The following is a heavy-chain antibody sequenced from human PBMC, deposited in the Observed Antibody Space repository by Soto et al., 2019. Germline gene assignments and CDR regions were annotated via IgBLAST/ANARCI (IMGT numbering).Heavy chain of an antibody. V-gene: IGHV3-30*18. J-gene: IGHJ6*02. CDR1: GFTFISFG. D-gene: IGHD3-16*01. CDR2: ISYDGTEE. Sequence: LRLSCAASGFTFISFGMHWVRQAPGKGLEWVAVISYDGTEEKYADSVKGRATVSRDYSKNTLFLQMNSLRAEDTAVYYCAKHRDVAYDLEAGFYHSGMDVWGQGTTVTVSS. CDR3: AKHRDVAYDLEAGFYHSGMDV.